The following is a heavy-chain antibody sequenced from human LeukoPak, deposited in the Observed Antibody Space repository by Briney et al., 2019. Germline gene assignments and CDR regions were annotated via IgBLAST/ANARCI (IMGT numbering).Heavy chain of an antibody. V-gene: IGHV3-30*03. D-gene: IGHD2-21*01. CDR2: VSYDGSNK. CDR3: ARDDCGATCFALIDY. CDR1: GFTFSSYG. Sequence: PGGSLRLSCAASGFTFSSYGMHWVRQAPGKGLEWVAVVSYDGSNKYYADSVKGRFTISRDNSKNTLYLQMNGLRTEDTALYYCARDDCGATCFALIDYWGQGTLVTVSS. J-gene: IGHJ4*02.